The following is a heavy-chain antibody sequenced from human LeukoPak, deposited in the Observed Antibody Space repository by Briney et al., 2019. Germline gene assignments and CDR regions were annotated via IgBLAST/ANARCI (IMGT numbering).Heavy chain of an antibody. CDR3: AKDMYYDSSGPVFDY. J-gene: IGHJ4*02. CDR2: ISGSGGNT. Sequence: GGSLRLSCAASGFTFSSYAMSWVRQAPGKGLEWVSTISGSGGNTYYADSVKGRFTISRDTSKNTLYLQMNSPRAEDTAVYYCAKDMYYDSSGPVFDYWGQGTLVTVSS. V-gene: IGHV3-23*01. CDR1: GFTFSSYA. D-gene: IGHD3-22*01.